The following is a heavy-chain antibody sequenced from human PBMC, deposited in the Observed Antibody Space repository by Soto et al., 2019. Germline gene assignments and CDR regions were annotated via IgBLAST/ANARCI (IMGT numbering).Heavy chain of an antibody. CDR3: AKDPRIGIAVAGVFDY. Sequence: EVQLLESGGGLVQPGGSPRLSCAASGFTFSTYAMSWVRQAPGKGLEWVSAISGSGGSTYYADSVKGRFTISRDNSKNTLYLQMNSLRAEDTAVYYCAKDPRIGIAVAGVFDYWGQGTLVTVSS. D-gene: IGHD6-19*01. V-gene: IGHV3-23*01. J-gene: IGHJ4*02. CDR1: GFTFSTYA. CDR2: ISGSGGST.